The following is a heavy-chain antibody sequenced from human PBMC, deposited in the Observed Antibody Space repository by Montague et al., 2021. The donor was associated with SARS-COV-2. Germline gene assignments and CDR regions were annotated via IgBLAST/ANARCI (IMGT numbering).Heavy chain of an antibody. J-gene: IGHJ6*02. Sequence: PALGQPTQTLTLTCTFSGFSLSTSGMCVSWIRQPPGKALEWLALIDWDDDKYYITSLKTRLTISKDTSKNQVVLTMTNMDPVDTATYYCARMTTVVTLGYYYYYGMDVWGQGTTVTVSS. CDR1: GFSLSTSGMC. CDR3: ARMTTVVTLGYYYYYGMDV. CDR2: IDWDDDK. V-gene: IGHV2-70*01. D-gene: IGHD4-23*01.